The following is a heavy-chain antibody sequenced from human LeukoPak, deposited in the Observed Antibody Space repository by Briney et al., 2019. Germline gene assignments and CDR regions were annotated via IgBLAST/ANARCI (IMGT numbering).Heavy chain of an antibody. J-gene: IGHJ4*02. CDR3: AKDSFASGASDY. D-gene: IGHD1-26*01. V-gene: IGHV3-23*01. Sequence: HPGGSLRLSCAASGFTFSSYAMSWVRQAPGKGLEWVSAISGSGGSTYYADSVKGRFTISRDNSKNTLYLQMNSLRAEDTAVYYCAKDSFASGASDYWGQGTLVTVSS. CDR2: ISGSGGST. CDR1: GFTFSSYA.